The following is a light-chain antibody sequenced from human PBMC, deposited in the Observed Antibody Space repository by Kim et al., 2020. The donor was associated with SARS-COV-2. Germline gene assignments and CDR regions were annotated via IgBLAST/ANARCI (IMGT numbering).Light chain of an antibody. CDR2: GAS. J-gene: IGKJ1*01. Sequence: EIVLTQSPGTLSLSPGERATLSCRASQSVSSSYLAWYQQKVGQPPRLLIYGASSRATGIPDRFSGSGSGTDYTLIINRLEPEDFAVYYCQQYRDSPTFGQGTKVDIK. V-gene: IGKV3-20*01. CDR3: QQYRDSPT. CDR1: QSVSSSY.